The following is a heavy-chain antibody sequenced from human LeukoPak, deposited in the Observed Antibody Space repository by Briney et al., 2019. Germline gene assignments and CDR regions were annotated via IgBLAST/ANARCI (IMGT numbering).Heavy chain of an antibody. D-gene: IGHD3-10*01. CDR3: ARHLDYYGSGTYEF. V-gene: IGHV4-59*08. CDR1: GGSINSYH. CDR2: ISYSGST. J-gene: IGHJ4*02. Sequence: PSETLSLTCIVSGGSINSYHWSWIRQPPGKGLEWIGYISYSGSTNYNPSLKSRVTISVDTSKNQFSLRLSSVTAADTAVYYCARHLDYYGSGTYEFWGQGTLVTVSS.